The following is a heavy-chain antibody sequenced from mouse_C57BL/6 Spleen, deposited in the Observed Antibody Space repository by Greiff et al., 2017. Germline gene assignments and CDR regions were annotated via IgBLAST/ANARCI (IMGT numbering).Heavy chain of an antibody. Sequence: VQLQQPGTELVKPGASVKLSCKASGYTFTSYWMHWVKQRPGQGLEWIGNINPSNGGTNYNEKFKSKATLTVDKSSSTAYMQLSSLTSEDSAVYYYAGGDGYMYYYDYWGQGTTLTVSS. CDR3: AGGDGYMYYYDY. V-gene: IGHV1-53*01. J-gene: IGHJ2*01. CDR1: GYTFTSYW. D-gene: IGHD2-3*01. CDR2: INPSNGGT.